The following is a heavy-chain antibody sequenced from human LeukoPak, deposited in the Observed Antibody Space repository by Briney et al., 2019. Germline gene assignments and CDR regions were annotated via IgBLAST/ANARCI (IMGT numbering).Heavy chain of an antibody. CDR2: IHPNSGAR. J-gene: IGHJ5*02. V-gene: IGHV1-2*06. CDR1: GYTFTGYY. CDR3: ARALPRGMVYYLTVGGAFDP. D-gene: IGHD2-8*01. Sequence: ASVKVSCKASGYTFTGYYLHWVRQAPGQGLEWMGRIHPNSGARNSAQKFQGRVTITADESTSTAYMELSSLRSEDTAVYYCARALPRGMVYYLTVGGAFDPWGEGTLVTVSS.